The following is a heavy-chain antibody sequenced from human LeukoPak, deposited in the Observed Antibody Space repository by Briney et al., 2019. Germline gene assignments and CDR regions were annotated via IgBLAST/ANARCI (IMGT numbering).Heavy chain of an antibody. V-gene: IGHV4-59*08. CDR2: VYYSGNT. Sequence: PSETLSLTCTVSDGSISTSLWSWIRQPPGKGLEWIGYVYYSGNTDYNPSLKSRVITSIDTSKKQFSLKLSSVTAADTAVYYCARLHYDFWSGSSFDYWGQGTLVTVSS. CDR1: DGSISTSL. CDR3: ARLHYDFWSGSSFDY. D-gene: IGHD3-3*01. J-gene: IGHJ4*02.